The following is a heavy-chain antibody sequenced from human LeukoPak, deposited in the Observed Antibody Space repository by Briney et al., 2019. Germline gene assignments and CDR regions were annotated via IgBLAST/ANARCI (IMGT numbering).Heavy chain of an antibody. CDR2: IYTSGST. CDR1: GGSISSGSYY. V-gene: IGHV4-61*02. CDR3: AREGVVVTAIGY. J-gene: IGHJ4*02. Sequence: PSQTLSLTCTVSGGSISSGSYYWSWIRQPAGKGLEWIGRIYTSGSTNYNPSLKSRVTISVDTSKNQFSLKLSSVTAADTAVYYCAREGVVVTAIGYWGQGTLVTVSS. D-gene: IGHD2-21*02.